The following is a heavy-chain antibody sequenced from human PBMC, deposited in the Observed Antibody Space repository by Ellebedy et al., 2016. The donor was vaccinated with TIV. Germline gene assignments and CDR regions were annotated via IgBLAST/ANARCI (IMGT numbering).Heavy chain of an antibody. CDR1: GGSISGYY. CDR3: TRFLTSGQTGFAFDI. V-gene: IGHV4-59*01. CDR2: IFHTGGT. D-gene: IGHD3-9*01. J-gene: IGHJ3*02. Sequence: MPSETLSLTCTVSGGSISGYYWSWIRQPPNKGLEWIGHIFHTGGTSYNSSVQSRISITLDKSKNQFSLTLNYVTAADTAVYHCTRFLTSGQTGFAFDIWGHGTTVTVSS.